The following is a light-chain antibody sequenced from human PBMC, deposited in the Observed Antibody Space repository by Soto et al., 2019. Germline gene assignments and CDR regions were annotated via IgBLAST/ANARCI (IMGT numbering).Light chain of an antibody. Sequence: NFMLTQPHSVSESPGKTVTISCTRSSGRIATNYVKLYQQRPCSAPTTVIYEDKLRPSGVPDRFSGSIDSSSNSASLTISGLKPEDEADYYCPSYHSVNYAFGTGTNLTV. J-gene: IGLJ1*01. CDR1: SGRIATNY. CDR3: PSYHSVNYA. V-gene: IGLV6-57*03. CDR2: EDK.